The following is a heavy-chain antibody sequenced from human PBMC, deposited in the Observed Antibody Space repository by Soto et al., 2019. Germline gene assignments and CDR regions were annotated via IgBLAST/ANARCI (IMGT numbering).Heavy chain of an antibody. CDR3: AHRREDVHDSSGNYLLNPTSRGFDY. V-gene: IGHV2-5*02. D-gene: IGHD3-22*01. CDR2: VYWDDDK. J-gene: IGHJ4*02. Sequence: QITLKESGPTLVKPTQTLTLTCTFSGFSLSTSREGVGWIRQPPGKALEWLAFVYWDDDKRYRPSLKSRLTITKDTSKNQVFLTMTNMDPVDTATYYCAHRREDVHDSSGNYLLNPTSRGFDYWGQGTLVTVSS. CDR1: GFSLSTSREG.